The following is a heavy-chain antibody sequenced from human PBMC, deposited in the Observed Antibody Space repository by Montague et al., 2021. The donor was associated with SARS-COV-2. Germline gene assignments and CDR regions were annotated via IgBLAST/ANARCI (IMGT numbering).Heavy chain of an antibody. Sequence: SETLSLTCTVSGDSFNSPKYYCAWLRPPPGKGLEWIGSYYYGGTTYDNPSLRSRVTMSVATSKTQFSLKMNSVTAADTAVYYCARGSYGSGSYHAFDIWRQGTVVAVSS. V-gene: IGHV4-39*01. CDR3: ARGSYGSGSYHAFDI. CDR1: GDSFNSPKYY. D-gene: IGHD3-10*01. CDR2: YYYGGTT. J-gene: IGHJ3*02.